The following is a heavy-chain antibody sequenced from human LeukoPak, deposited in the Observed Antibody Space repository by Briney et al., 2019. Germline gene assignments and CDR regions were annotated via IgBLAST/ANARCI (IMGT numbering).Heavy chain of an antibody. D-gene: IGHD3-22*01. CDR1: GGSISSYY. V-gene: IGHV4-59*01. CDR3: ARDTYYYDSSGRTYYYYMDV. CDR2: IYYSGST. Sequence: SETLSLTCTVSGGSISSYYWSWIRQPPGKGLEWIGYIYYSGSTNYNPSLKSRVTISVDTSKNQFSLKLSSVTAADTAVYYCARDTYYYDSSGRTYYYYMDVWGKGTTVTVSS. J-gene: IGHJ6*03.